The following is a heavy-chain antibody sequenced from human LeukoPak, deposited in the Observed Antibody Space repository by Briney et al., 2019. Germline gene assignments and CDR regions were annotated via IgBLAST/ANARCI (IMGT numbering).Heavy chain of an antibody. V-gene: IGHV3-7*03. CDR3: ARNNGMDV. Sequence: GGSLRLSCAASGFALSSHWMTWVRQVPGRGPEWVANVNRDGSETYYLDSVKGRFTISKDNAKSSLYLQMNSLRAEDTALYHCARNNGMDVWGQGTTVIVSS. CDR1: GFALSSHW. CDR2: VNRDGSET. J-gene: IGHJ6*02.